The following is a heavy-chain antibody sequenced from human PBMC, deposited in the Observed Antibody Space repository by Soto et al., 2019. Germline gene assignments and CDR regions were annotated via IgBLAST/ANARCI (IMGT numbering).Heavy chain of an antibody. D-gene: IGHD3-22*01. CDR2: FDPEDGET. CDR1: GNTLSKLS. Sequence: ASVKVSCKVSGNTLSKLSIHWVRQAPGKGLEWMGGFDPEDGETIYAQKFQGRVTMTEDTSTDTAYMDMRSLESEDTAVYFCASDAFNFDSNGYFAFDVWGQGTMVTVSS. CDR3: ASDAFNFDSNGYFAFDV. J-gene: IGHJ3*01. V-gene: IGHV1-24*01.